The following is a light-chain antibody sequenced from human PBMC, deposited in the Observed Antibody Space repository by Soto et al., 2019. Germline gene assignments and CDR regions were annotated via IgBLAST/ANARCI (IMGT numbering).Light chain of an antibody. Sequence: EVVLTQSPGTLSLSPVERATLSCRASQSVSSSYLAWYQQKPGQAPRLLIYGASSRATGIPDRFSGSGSGTDFTLTISRLEPEDFAVYYCQQYGSPWTFGQGTKV. CDR2: GAS. J-gene: IGKJ1*01. CDR1: QSVSSSY. CDR3: QQYGSPWT. V-gene: IGKV3-20*01.